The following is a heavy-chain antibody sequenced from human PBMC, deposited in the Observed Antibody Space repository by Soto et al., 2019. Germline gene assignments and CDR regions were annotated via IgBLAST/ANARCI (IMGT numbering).Heavy chain of an antibody. CDR2: VDPNGGGS. Sequence: ASVKGSCKTSGYSFTDYKLHWVRQAHGQGLEWMGWVDPNGGGSNSAQKFQGSVTMTWDTSITTAYLDLTRLTTNDTATYFCATWVDYGDFEGFDFWGQGTLVTVSS. CDR1: GYSFTDYK. D-gene: IGHD4-17*01. CDR3: ATWVDYGDFEGFDF. J-gene: IGHJ4*02. V-gene: IGHV1-2*04.